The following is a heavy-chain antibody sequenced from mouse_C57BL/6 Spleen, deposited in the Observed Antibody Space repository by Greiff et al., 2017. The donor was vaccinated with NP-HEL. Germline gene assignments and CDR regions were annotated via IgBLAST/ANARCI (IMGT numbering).Heavy chain of an antibody. Sequence: QVQLQQPGTELVKPGASVKLSCKASGYTFTSYWMHWVKQRPGQGLEWIGNINPSNGGTNYNEKFKSKATITADTSSNTAYLQLSSLTSEDTAVYYCARSYGYEWGIAYWGQGTLVTVSA. D-gene: IGHD2-2*01. J-gene: IGHJ3*01. CDR3: ARSYGYEWGIAY. CDR1: GYTFTSYW. CDR2: INPSNGGT. V-gene: IGHV1-53*01.